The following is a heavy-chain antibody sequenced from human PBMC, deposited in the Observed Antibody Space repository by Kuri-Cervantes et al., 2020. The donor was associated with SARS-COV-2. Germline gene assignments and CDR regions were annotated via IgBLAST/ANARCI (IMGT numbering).Heavy chain of an antibody. CDR3: ARGESAPEGYFDL. J-gene: IGHJ2*01. CDR1: GGTFSSYA. D-gene: IGHD1-14*01. V-gene: IGHV1-69*04. CDR2: IIPILGIA. Sequence: SVKVSCKASGGTFSSYAISWVRQAPGQGLEWMGRIIPILGIANYAQKFQGRATITADKSTSTAYMELSSLRSEDTAVYYCARGESAPEGYFDLWGRGTLVTVSS.